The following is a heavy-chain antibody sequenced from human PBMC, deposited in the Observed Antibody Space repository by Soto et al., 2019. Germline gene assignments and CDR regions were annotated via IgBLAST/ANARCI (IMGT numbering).Heavy chain of an antibody. D-gene: IGHD5-12*01. V-gene: IGHV4-34*01. CDR3: ARVATILGYYYGMDV. CDR1: GGSFSGYY. J-gene: IGHJ6*02. CDR2: INHSGST. Sequence: SETLSLTCAVYGGSFSGYYWSWIRQPPGKGLEWIGEINHSGSTNYNPSLKSRVTISVDTSKNQFSLKLSSVTATDTAVYYCARVATILGYYYGMDVWGQGTTVTVSS.